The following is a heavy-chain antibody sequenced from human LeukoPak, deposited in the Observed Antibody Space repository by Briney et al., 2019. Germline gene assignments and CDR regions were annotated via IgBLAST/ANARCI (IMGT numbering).Heavy chain of an antibody. CDR1: GGSFIDYS. CDR3: ARVAYRYAINDWSRTGLGAYATKYYYYMDV. Sequence: SETLSLTCAVYGGSFIDYSWTWIRQAPGEGREWIGEINHNGGTKQNPSLLSRVIMSVDTSKNQFSLKVSSVTAADTAVYYCARVAYRYAINDWSRTGLGAYATKYYYYMDVWGKGTTVTVSS. D-gene: IGHD2-8*01. J-gene: IGHJ6*03. V-gene: IGHV4-34*01. CDR2: INHNGGT.